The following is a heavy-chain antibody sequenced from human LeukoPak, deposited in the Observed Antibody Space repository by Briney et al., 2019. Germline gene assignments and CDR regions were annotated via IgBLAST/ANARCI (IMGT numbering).Heavy chain of an antibody. CDR2: IIPIFGTA. CDR1: GGTFSSYA. J-gene: IGHJ4*02. CDR3: ARHTVSGYPAGY. Sequence: RASMKVSCKASGGTFSSYAISWVRQAPGQGLEWMGGIIPIFGTANYAQKFQGRVTITADESTSTAYMELSSLRSEDTAVYYCARHTVSGYPAGYWGQGTLVTVSS. V-gene: IGHV1-69*13. D-gene: IGHD3-22*01.